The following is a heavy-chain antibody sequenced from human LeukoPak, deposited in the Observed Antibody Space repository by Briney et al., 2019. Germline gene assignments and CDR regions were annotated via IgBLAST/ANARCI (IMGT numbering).Heavy chain of an antibody. Sequence: GGSLRLSCAASGFTFSSYAMSWVRQAPGKGLEWVSDISSGGDNTYADSVKGRFTISRDNSKNTLYLQMNSLRAEDTALYYCAKDRGSNNWYPSYYFDYWGQGTLVTVSS. V-gene: IGHV3-23*01. J-gene: IGHJ4*02. CDR1: GFTFSSYA. D-gene: IGHD6-13*01. CDR3: AKDRGSNNWYPSYYFDY. CDR2: ISSGGDNT.